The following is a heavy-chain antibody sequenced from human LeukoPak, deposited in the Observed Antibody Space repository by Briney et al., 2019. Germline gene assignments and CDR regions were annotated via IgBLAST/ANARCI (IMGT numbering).Heavy chain of an antibody. CDR2: ISAYNGNT. CDR3: ARIVVGGSYGYYYYYMDV. D-gene: IGHD1-26*01. J-gene: IGHJ6*03. Sequence: ASVKVSCKASGYTFTSYGISWVRQAPGQGLEWMGWISAYNGNTNYAQKLQGRVTMTTDTSTSTAYMELRSLRSDDTAVYYCARIVVGGSYGYYYYYMDVWGKGTTVTVSS. V-gene: IGHV1-18*01. CDR1: GYTFTSYG.